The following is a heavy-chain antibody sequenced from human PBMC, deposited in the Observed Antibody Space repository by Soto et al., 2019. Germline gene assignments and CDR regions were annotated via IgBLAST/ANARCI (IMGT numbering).Heavy chain of an antibody. V-gene: IGHV3-23*01. CDR2: ISGSGGST. CDR1: GFTFSSYA. J-gene: IGHJ4*02. Sequence: GGSLRLSCAASGFTFSSYAMSWVRQAPGKGLEWVSAISGSGGSTYYADSVKGRFTISRDNSKKTLYLQMNSLRAEDTAVYYCAKDAKYYDFWSGYYQGHFDYWGQGTLVTVSS. CDR3: AKDAKYYDFWSGYYQGHFDY. D-gene: IGHD3-3*01.